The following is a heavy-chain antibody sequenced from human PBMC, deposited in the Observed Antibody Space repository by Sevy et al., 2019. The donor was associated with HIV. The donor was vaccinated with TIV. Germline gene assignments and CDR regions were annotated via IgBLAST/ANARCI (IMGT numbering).Heavy chain of an antibody. CDR3: VKVAGSGTYYSGDFDY. J-gene: IGHJ4*02. Sequence: GGSLRLSCAASGFTFTSQAMSWVRQAPGKGLEWVSGISSSGASTYYAESAKDRFTISRDNSKSTLYLQMNSLRAEDTALYYCVKVAGSGTYYSGDFDYWGQGTLVTVSS. V-gene: IGHV3-23*01. CDR1: GFTFTSQA. D-gene: IGHD3-10*01. CDR2: ISSSGAST.